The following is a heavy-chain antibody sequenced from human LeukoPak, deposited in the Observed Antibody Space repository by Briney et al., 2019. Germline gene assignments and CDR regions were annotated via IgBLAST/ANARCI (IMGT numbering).Heavy chain of an antibody. CDR3: ASGDDYNHKRPGVPDS. V-gene: IGHV3-74*01. Sequence: GGSLRLSCAASGFAFGSCWMLWVRQAPGEGLVWVSRINPNGTITIFADSVRGRFAVSRDNAKNTLFLQMNSLRAEDTALYYCASGDDYNHKRPGVPDSWGQGTLVTVSA. CDR1: GFAFGSCW. CDR2: INPNGTIT. J-gene: IGHJ5*02. D-gene: IGHD5-24*01.